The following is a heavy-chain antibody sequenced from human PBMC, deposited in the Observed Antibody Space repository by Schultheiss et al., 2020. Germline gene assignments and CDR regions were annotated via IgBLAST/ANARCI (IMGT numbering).Heavy chain of an antibody. J-gene: IGHJ6*02. CDR3: AREYDFWSGSEYYYGMDV. D-gene: IGHD3-3*01. CDR2: ISSSRSYI. CDR1: GFTVSSYS. V-gene: IGHV3-21*01. Sequence: GGSLRLSCAASGFTVSSYSISWVRQAPGKGLEWVSSISSSRSYIYYADSVKGRFTISRDNAKNSLYLQMNSLRAEDTAVYYCAREYDFWSGSEYYYGMDVWGQGTTVTGSS.